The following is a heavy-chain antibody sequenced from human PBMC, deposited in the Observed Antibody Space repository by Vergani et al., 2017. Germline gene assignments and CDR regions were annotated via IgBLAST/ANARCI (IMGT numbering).Heavy chain of an antibody. CDR2: IRYDGNNK. J-gene: IGHJ4*02. CDR3: AKGDKYSFGSYYFDF. D-gene: IGHD5-18*01. Sequence: QVQLVESGGGVVQPGGSLRLSCAASGFTFSSYGMHWVRQAPGKGLEWVAFIRYDGNNKYYADSVKGRFTISRDKSKNTLNLQMNRLRAEDTAVYYCAKGDKYSFGSYYFDFWGQGTLVTVSS. CDR1: GFTFSSYG. V-gene: IGHV3-30*02.